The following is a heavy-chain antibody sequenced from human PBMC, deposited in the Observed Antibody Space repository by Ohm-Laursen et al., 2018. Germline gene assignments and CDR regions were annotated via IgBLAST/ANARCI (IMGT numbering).Heavy chain of an antibody. Sequence: SLRLSCAASGFTFSSYSMNWVRQAPGKGLEWVSSISSTSSYIYYTDSVKGRFTISRDNAKNSLYLQMNSLRAEDTAVYYCARSGLTVAGTVDYWGQGTLVTVSS. CDR2: ISSTSSYI. D-gene: IGHD6-19*01. J-gene: IGHJ4*02. V-gene: IGHV3-21*01. CDR1: GFTFSSYS. CDR3: ARSGLTVAGTVDY.